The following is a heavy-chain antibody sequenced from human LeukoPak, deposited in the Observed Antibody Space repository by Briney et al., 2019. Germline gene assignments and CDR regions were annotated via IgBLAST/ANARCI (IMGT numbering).Heavy chain of an antibody. CDR1: GFTFSSYA. J-gene: IGHJ4*02. D-gene: IGHD5/OR15-5a*01. CDR3: AKKVGLVSAPLYYFDV. CDR2: ISGPAGSW. Sequence: GGSLRLSCAASGFTFSSYAMSWVRQAPGKGLEWVSAISGPAGSWDYADSVKGRFTISRDNSKNTLFLQMNSLRAEDTAMYYCAKKVGLVSAPLYYFDVWGQGTLVTVSS. V-gene: IGHV3-23*01.